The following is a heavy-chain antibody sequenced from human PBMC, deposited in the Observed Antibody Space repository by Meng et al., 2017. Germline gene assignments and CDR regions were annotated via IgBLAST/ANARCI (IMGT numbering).Heavy chain of an antibody. Sequence: GESLKISCSASGFTVSSYAMHWVRQAPGKGLEWVAVISYDGSNKYYADFVKGRFTSSRDNSKNTLYLQMNSLRAEDTAVYYCARDPMSVLPYMPHAPWFDPWGQGTLVTVSS. D-gene: IGHD3-10*01. CDR1: GFTVSSYA. J-gene: IGHJ5*02. CDR2: ISYDGSNK. V-gene: IGHV3-30*04. CDR3: ARDPMSVLPYMPHAPWFDP.